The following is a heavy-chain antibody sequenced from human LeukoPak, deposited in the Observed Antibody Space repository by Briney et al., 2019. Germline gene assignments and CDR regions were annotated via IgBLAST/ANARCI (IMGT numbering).Heavy chain of an antibody. Sequence: PSQTLSLTCTLAAASIGYFCTGWVRHSPGGGRGWLGYIYYNVSTNYNPSLKSRVTISVDMSKNQFSLKVTSVTAADTAIYYCARKGGHFDYWGQGTLVTVSS. J-gene: IGHJ4*02. V-gene: IGHV4-59*01. CDR2: IYYNVST. D-gene: IGHD2-15*01. CDR1: AASIGYFC. CDR3: ARKGGHFDY.